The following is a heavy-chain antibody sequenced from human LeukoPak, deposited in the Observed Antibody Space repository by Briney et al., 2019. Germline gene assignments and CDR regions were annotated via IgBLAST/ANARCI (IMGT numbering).Heavy chain of an antibody. Sequence: GGSLRLSCAASGFTVSSNYMSWVRQAPGKGLEWVSVIYSGGSTYYADSVKGRFTISRDNSKNTLYLQMNSLRAEDTAVYYCARVVGSRAFDYWGQGPLVTVSS. CDR3: ARVVGSRAFDY. V-gene: IGHV3-53*01. D-gene: IGHD5-24*01. CDR1: GFTVSSNY. J-gene: IGHJ4*02. CDR2: IYSGGST.